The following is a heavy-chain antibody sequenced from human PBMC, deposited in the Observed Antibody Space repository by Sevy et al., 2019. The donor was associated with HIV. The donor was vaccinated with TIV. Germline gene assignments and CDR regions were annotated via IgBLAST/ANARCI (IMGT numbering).Heavy chain of an antibody. CDR3: EGENAWGRGYS. CDR2: IYYNGNT. Sequence: SETLSLTCTVSGGSITSLYWGWIRQPPGKGLEWIANIYYNGNTNYNPSLKSRVTISLDTSENQFSLRLSSVTAADTAIYYCEGENAWGRGYSWGQGTLVTVSS. D-gene: IGHD1-26*01. V-gene: IGHV4-59*08. J-gene: IGHJ4*02. CDR1: GGSITSLY.